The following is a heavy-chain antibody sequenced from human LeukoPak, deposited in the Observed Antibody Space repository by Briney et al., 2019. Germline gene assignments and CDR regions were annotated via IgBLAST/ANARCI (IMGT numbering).Heavy chain of an antibody. J-gene: IGHJ4*02. V-gene: IGHV4-34*01. Sequence: SETLSLTCAVYGGSFSGYYWSWIRQPPGKGLEWIGEINHSGSTNYNPSLKSRVTISVDTSKNQFSLKLSSVTAADTAVYYCARGRSIAARMLHFDYWGQGTLVTVSS. CDR2: INHSGST. D-gene: IGHD6-6*01. CDR3: ARGRSIAARMLHFDY. CDR1: GGSFSGYY.